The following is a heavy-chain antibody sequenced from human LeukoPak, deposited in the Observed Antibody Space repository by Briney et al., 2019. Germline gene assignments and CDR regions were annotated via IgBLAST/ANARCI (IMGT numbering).Heavy chain of an antibody. CDR1: GFTVSSNY. CDR3: ARIQWERLDY. Sequence: GGSLRLSCAASGFTVSSNYMSWVRQAPGKGLEWVSVIYSGGSTYYADSVKGRFTISRDNSKNTLYLQMNSLRAGDTAVYYCARIQWERLDYWGQGTLVTVSS. V-gene: IGHV3-53*01. CDR2: IYSGGST. J-gene: IGHJ4*02. D-gene: IGHD1-26*01.